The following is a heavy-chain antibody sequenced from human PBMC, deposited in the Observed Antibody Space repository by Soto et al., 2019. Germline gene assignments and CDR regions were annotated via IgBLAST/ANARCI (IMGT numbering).Heavy chain of an antibody. Sequence: SETLSLTCTVSGGSVSSGSYYWSWIRQPPGKGLEWIGYIYYSGSTNYNPSLKSRVTISVDTSKNQFSLKLSSVTAADTAVYYCARDRPDTAMVIGYYCGMDVWGQGTTVTRSS. D-gene: IGHD5-18*01. CDR1: GGSVSSGSYY. V-gene: IGHV4-61*01. CDR3: ARDRPDTAMVIGYYCGMDV. CDR2: IYYSGST. J-gene: IGHJ6*02.